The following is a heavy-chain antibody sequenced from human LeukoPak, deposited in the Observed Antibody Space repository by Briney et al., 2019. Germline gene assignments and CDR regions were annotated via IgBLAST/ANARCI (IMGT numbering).Heavy chain of an antibody. CDR1: GYTFTSYG. CDR2: ISSYSGNA. Sequence: ASVKVSCKASGYTFTSYGISWVRQAPGQGLEWMGWISSYSGNANYAQKFQGRVSMTRDSSISTAYMDLSDLRSDDTAVYSCARGRNIEMTTMSGGSDYWGQGTLVTVSS. V-gene: IGHV1-18*01. J-gene: IGHJ4*02. D-gene: IGHD5-24*01. CDR3: ARGRNIEMTTMSGGSDY.